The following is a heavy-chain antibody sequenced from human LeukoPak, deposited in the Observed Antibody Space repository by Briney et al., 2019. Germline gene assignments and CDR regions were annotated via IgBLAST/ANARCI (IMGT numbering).Heavy chain of an antibody. CDR2: IYYSGST. CDR3: ASGGYDFWSGYPYYYYYGMDV. J-gene: IGHJ6*02. D-gene: IGHD3-3*01. Sequence: SETLSLTCNVSGGSISGYYWSWIRQPPGKGLEWIGYIYYSGSTNYNPSLKSRVTISVDTSKNQFSLKLSSVTAADTAVYYCASGGYDFWSGYPYYYYYGMDVWGQGTTVTVSS. CDR1: GGSISGYY. V-gene: IGHV4-59*01.